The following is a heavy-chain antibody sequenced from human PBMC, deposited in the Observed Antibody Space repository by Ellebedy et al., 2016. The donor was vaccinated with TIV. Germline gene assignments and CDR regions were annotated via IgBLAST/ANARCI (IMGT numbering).Heavy chain of an antibody. Sequence: SETLSLTCTVSGGSISSSSYYWGWIRQPPGKGLEWIGSIYYSGSTYYNPSLKSRVTISVDTSKNQFSLKLSSVTAADTAVYYCARWGIQLWLRGSWFDPWGQGTLVTVSS. D-gene: IGHD5-18*01. V-gene: IGHV4-39*01. CDR2: IYYSGST. CDR1: GGSISSSSYY. J-gene: IGHJ5*02. CDR3: ARWGIQLWLRGSWFDP.